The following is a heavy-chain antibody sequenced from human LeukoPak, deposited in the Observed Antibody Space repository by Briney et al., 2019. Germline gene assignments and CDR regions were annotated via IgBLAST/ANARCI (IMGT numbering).Heavy chain of an antibody. CDR2: IGTAGDP. D-gene: IGHD2-8*01. CDR3: ARGGTCTNGVCYFMPLDY. CDR1: GFTFSSYD. J-gene: IGHJ4*02. V-gene: IGHV3-13*05. Sequence: GGSLRLSCAASGFTFSSYDMHWVRQATGKGLEWVSAIGTAGDPYYPGSVKGRFTISRENAKNSLYLQMNSLRAGDTAVYYCARGGTCTNGVCYFMPLDYWGQGTLVTVSS.